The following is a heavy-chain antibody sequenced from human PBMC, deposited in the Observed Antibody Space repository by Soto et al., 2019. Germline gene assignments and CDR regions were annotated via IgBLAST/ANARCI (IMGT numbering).Heavy chain of an antibody. V-gene: IGHV3-23*01. D-gene: IGHD4-17*01. CDR2: ISGSGGST. CDR3: AKDDYGDYVFVY. Sequence: EVQLLESGGGLVQPGASLRLSCAASGLTFSSYAMSWVRQAPGKGLEWVSAISGSGGSTYYADSVKGRFTISRDNSKNTLYLQLNSLRAEDTAVYYCAKDDYGDYVFVYWGQGTLVTVSS. J-gene: IGHJ4*02. CDR1: GLTFSSYA.